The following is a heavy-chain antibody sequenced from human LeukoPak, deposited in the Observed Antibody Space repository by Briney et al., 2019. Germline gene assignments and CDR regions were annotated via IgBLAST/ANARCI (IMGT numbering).Heavy chain of an antibody. CDR3: ARADYGDYFYFDY. Sequence: GGSLRLSCAASALTSDEYGMSWVRQAPGKGREWVSGINWNGGSTGYAASVKGRFTISRDNAKNSLYLQMNSLRAEDTALYYCARADYGDYFYFDYWGQGTLVTVSS. J-gene: IGHJ4*02. V-gene: IGHV3-20*04. CDR1: ALTSDEYG. D-gene: IGHD4-17*01. CDR2: INWNGGST.